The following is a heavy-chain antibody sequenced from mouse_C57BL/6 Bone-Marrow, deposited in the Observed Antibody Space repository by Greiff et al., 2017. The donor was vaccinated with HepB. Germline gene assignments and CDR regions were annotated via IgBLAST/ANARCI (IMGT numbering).Heavy chain of an antibody. CDR1: GYTFTSYW. D-gene: IGHD3-3*01. CDR2: IHPNSGST. V-gene: IGHV1-64*01. J-gene: IGHJ3*01. CDR3: ARGLGAGFAD. Sequence: QVQLQQPGAELVKPGASVKLSCKASGYTFTSYWMHWVKQSPGQGLEWIGMIHPNSGSTNYNEKFKSKATLTVAKSSSTSYMQLSSLTAEDSAVYYCARGLGAGFADWGQGTLVTVSA.